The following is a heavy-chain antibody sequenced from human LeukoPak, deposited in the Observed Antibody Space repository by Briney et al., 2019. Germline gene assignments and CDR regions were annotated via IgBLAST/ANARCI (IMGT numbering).Heavy chain of an antibody. J-gene: IGHJ4*02. CDR2: ISSSSSNI. D-gene: IGHD1-1*01. CDR1: GFTFSSYS. V-gene: IGHV3-21*01. Sequence: PGGSLRLSCAASGFTFSSYSMNWVRQAPGKGLEWVSSISSSSSNIYYADSVKGRFTISRDNAKNSLYLQMNSLRVEDTAVYYCARCATGRTFGSLREIKRSREIDYWGQGTLVTVSS. CDR3: ARCATGRTFGSLREIKRSREIDY.